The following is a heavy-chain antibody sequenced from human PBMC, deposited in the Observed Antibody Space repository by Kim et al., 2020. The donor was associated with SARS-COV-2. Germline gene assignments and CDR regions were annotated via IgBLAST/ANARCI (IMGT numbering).Heavy chain of an antibody. CDR2: IIPIFGTA. Sequence: SVKVSCKASGGTFSSYAISWVRQAPGQGLEWMGGIIPIFGTANYAQKFQGRVTITADESTSTAYMELSSLRSEDTAVYYCARDFAAAGTLYGMDVWGQGTTVTVSS. CDR3: ARDFAAAGTLYGMDV. J-gene: IGHJ6*02. CDR1: GGTFSSYA. D-gene: IGHD6-13*01. V-gene: IGHV1-69*13.